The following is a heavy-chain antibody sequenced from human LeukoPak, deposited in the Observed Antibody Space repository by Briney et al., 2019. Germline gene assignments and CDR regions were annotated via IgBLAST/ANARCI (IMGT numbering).Heavy chain of an antibody. CDR3: ARRVGATTSWFDP. D-gene: IGHD1-26*01. CDR2: IYTSGST. Sequence: SETLSFTCTVSGGSISSYYWSWIRQPPGKGLEWIGYIYTSGSTNYNPSLKSRVTISVDTSKNQFSLKLSSVTAADTAVYYCARRVGATTSWFDPWGQGTLVTVSS. V-gene: IGHV4-4*09. J-gene: IGHJ5*02. CDR1: GGSISSYY.